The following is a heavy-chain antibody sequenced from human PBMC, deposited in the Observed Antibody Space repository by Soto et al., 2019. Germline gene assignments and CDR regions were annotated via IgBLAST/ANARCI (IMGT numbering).Heavy chain of an antibody. V-gene: IGHV3-48*03. CDR2: ISSSGSTI. Sequence: EVQLVESGGGLVQPGGSLRLSCAASGFTFSSYEMNWVRQAPGKGLEWVSYISSSGSTIYYADSVKGRFTISRDNAKNSLYLQMNSLRAEDTAVYYWAGSGAYYYYGMDVWGQGTTVTVSS. D-gene: IGHD1-26*01. J-gene: IGHJ6*02. CDR1: GFTFSSYE. CDR3: AGSGAYYYYGMDV.